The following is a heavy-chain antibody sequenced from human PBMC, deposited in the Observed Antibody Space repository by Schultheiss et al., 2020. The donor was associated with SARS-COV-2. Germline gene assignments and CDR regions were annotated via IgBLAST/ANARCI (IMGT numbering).Heavy chain of an antibody. CDR1: GYTFTSYG. CDR2: INPNSGNT. Sequence: GESLKISCKASGYTFTSYGISWVRQAPGQGLEWMGWINPNSGNTGYAQKFQGRVTMTRNTSISTAYMELSSLRSEDTAVYYCAKVPLAAASSWGDPWGQGTLVTVSS. V-gene: IGHV1-8*02. D-gene: IGHD6-13*01. J-gene: IGHJ5*02. CDR3: AKVPLAAASSWGDP.